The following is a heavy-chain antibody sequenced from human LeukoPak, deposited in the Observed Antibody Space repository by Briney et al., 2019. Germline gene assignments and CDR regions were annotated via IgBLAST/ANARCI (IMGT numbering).Heavy chain of an antibody. CDR2: INHSGST. V-gene: IGHV4-34*01. D-gene: IGHD4-17*01. J-gene: IGHJ5*02. Sequence: SETLSLTCAVYGGSFSGYYWSWIRQPPGKGLEWIGEINHSGSTNYNPSLKSRVTISVDTSKNQFSLKLSSVTAADTAVYYCARLNDYGDYGAPGYWFDPWGQGTLVTVSS. CDR1: GGSFSGYY. CDR3: ARLNDYGDYGAPGYWFDP.